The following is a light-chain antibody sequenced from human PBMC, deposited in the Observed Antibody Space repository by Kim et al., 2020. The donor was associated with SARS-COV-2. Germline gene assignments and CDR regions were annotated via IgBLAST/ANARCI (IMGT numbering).Light chain of an antibody. CDR3: QQSYATVLT. CDR2: SAS. Sequence: DIPLTQSPSFLSASVGDTVTIACRASQSISTYLNWYQHRPGKAPKLLISSASRLHSGVPSRFSGSGSATDFTLTISSLQPEDFATYYCQQSYATVLTFGGGTKVEI. J-gene: IGKJ4*01. CDR1: QSISTY. V-gene: IGKV1-39*01.